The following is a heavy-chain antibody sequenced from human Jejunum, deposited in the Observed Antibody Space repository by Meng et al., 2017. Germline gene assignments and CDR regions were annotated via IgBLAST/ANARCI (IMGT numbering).Heavy chain of an antibody. CDR1: GGSFSGYY. V-gene: IGHV4-34*01. CDR3: ARYGGSGSYWHFDP. J-gene: IGHJ2*01. D-gene: IGHD3-10*01. CDR2: INHSEST. Sequence: QVQLQQWGAGLLKPSETLSLTCAVYGGSFSGYYWTWIRQPPGKGLEWIGEINHSESTNYNPSLKSRVTMSIDTSKIQFSLKLSSVTAADAAVYYCARYGGSGSYWHFDPWGRCTLVTVSS.